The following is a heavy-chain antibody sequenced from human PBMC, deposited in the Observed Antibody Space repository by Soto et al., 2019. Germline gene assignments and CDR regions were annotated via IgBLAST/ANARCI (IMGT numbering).Heavy chain of an antibody. CDR3: AGGGSYYDFWGGLNWFAP. J-gene: IGHJ5*02. Sequence: PSETLSLTCAVSGGSISSSNWWSWVRQPPGKGLEWIGEIYHSGSTNYNPSLKSRVTISVDKSKNQFSLKLSSVTAADTAVYYCAGGGSYYDFWGGLNWFAPWGQGTLVTVSS. D-gene: IGHD3-3*01. CDR1: GGSISSSNW. CDR2: IYHSGST. V-gene: IGHV4-4*02.